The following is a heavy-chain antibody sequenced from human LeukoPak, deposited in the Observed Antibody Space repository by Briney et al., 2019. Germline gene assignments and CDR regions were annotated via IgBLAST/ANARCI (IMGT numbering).Heavy chain of an antibody. CDR1: GFTVSSNY. J-gene: IGHJ4*02. Sequence: GGSLRLSCAASGFTVSSNYMSWVRQAPGKGLEWVSVIYSGGSTYYADSVKGRFAISRDNSKNTLYPQMNSLRAEDTAVYYCASGEGYSYGFDYWGQGTLVTVSS. CDR2: IYSGGST. D-gene: IGHD5-18*01. CDR3: ASGEGYSYGFDY. V-gene: IGHV3-66*01.